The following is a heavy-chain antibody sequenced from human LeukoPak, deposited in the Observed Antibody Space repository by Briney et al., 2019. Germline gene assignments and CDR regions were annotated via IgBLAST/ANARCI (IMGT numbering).Heavy chain of an antibody. CDR1: GFTFSSYT. D-gene: IGHD3-3*01. V-gene: IGHV3-21*06. Sequence: GGSLRLSCAASGFTFSSYTMNWVRQTPGKGLECVSSISSSGSYITYAHSVSGRFTISRDNAKASLYLQMDSLGADDTAVYYCARDYEFWSGFANYWGQGTLVTVSS. CDR2: ISSSGSYI. J-gene: IGHJ4*02. CDR3: ARDYEFWSGFANY.